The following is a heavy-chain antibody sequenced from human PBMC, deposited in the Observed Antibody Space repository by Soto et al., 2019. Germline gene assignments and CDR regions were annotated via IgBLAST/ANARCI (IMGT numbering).Heavy chain of an antibody. Sequence: PGGSLRLSCAASGFTFSTYAMSWVRQAPGKGLEWVSTIDNSGGITYYADSVKGRFTISRDNSKNTLYLQMNSLRAEDTAVYYCAKRSSSSTFDYWGQGTLVTVSS. D-gene: IGHD6-6*01. CDR1: GFTFSTYA. J-gene: IGHJ4*02. V-gene: IGHV3-23*05. CDR3: AKRSSSSTFDY. CDR2: IDNSGGIT.